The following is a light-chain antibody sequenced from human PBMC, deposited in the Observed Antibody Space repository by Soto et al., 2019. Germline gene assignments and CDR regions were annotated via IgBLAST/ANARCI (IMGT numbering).Light chain of an antibody. V-gene: IGKV3-15*01. CDR2: GAS. CDR3: QQYNNWPPLT. J-gene: IGKJ4*01. CDR1: QSVSSN. Sequence: EIVMTQSPATLSVSPGERATLSCRASQSVSSNLAWYHQKPGQAPRLLIYGASTRATCIPARFSGSGSGTEFTLTISSLQSEDFAVYYCQQYNNWPPLTFGGGTKVEIK.